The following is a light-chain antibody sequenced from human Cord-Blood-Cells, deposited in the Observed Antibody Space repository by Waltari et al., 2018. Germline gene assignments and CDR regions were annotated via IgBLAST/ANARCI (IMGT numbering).Light chain of an antibody. CDR3: SSYTSSSAYV. CDR2: DVS. J-gene: IGLJ1*01. Sequence: QSALTQPASVSGSPGQSITISCTGTSSDVGGYTYVSWYQQHPGKASKLMIYDVSNRPSGVSNRFSGSKSGNTASLTISGLQAEDEADYYCSSYTSSSAYVFGTGTKVTVL. V-gene: IGLV2-14*03. CDR1: SSDVGGYTY.